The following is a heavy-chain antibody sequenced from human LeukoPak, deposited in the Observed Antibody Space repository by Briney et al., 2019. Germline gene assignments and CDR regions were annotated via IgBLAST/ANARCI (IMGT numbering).Heavy chain of an antibody. Sequence: GGSLRLSCAASGFIVSSTYMSWVRQAPGKGLEWVSVIYTGGITYYADSVKGRFTISRDDSKNTVYLEMNSLRAEDTAVYYCARFALRNYFDYWGQGTLVTVSS. CDR2: IYTGGIT. V-gene: IGHV3-66*02. CDR1: GFIVSSTY. J-gene: IGHJ4*02. CDR3: ARFALRNYFDY. D-gene: IGHD3-3*02.